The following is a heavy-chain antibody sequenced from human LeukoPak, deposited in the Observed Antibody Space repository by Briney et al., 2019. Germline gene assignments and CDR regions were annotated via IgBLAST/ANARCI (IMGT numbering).Heavy chain of an antibody. Sequence: SETLSLTCTVSGGSISSYYWSWIRQPPGKGLEWIGYIYTSGSTNYNPSLKSRVAISVDTSKNQFSLKLSSVTAADTAVYYCARVRSGTSYGGNSGWFDPWGQGTLVTVSS. CDR2: IYTSGST. V-gene: IGHV4-4*09. CDR3: ARVRSGTSYGGNSGWFDP. CDR1: GGSISSYY. J-gene: IGHJ5*02. D-gene: IGHD4-23*01.